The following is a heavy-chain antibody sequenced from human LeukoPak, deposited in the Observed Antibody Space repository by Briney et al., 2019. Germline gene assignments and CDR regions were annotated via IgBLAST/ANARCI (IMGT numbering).Heavy chain of an antibody. CDR3: STSPSFGSSWYQFNY. D-gene: IGHD6-13*01. J-gene: IGHJ4*02. CDR2: ISGRDGRT. CDR1: GLTFYTYA. V-gene: IGHV3-23*01. Sequence: PGGSLRLSCEVSGLTFYTYAMSWVRQAPGKGLEWVSAISGRDGRTYYSDSVKGRFTISRDNSQNTLYLQMKTLRVEDTAVYYCSTSPSFGSSWYQFNYWGQGALVIVSS.